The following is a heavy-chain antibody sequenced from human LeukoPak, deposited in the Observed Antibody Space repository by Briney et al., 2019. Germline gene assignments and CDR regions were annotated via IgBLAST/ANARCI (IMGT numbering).Heavy chain of an antibody. CDR3: ANRDYGDLDY. V-gene: IGHV3-23*01. Sequence: PGGSLRLSCAASGFTFSSYAMSWVRQAPGKGLEWVSGVSSSGGSTNYADSVKGRFTISRDNSKNTLYLQMNSLRAEDTAVYYCANRDYGDLDYWGQGTLVTVSS. CDR2: VSSSGGST. J-gene: IGHJ4*02. D-gene: IGHD4-17*01. CDR1: GFTFSSYA.